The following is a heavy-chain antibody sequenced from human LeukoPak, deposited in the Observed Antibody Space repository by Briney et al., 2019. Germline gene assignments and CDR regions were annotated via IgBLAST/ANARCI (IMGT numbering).Heavy chain of an antibody. CDR2: IIPILGIA. D-gene: IGHD6-19*01. V-gene: IGHV1-69*04. Sequence: ASVKVSCKASGGTFSSYAISWVRQAPGQGLEWMGRIIPILGIANYAQKFQGRVTITADKSTSTAYMELSSLRSEDTAVYYCASNPGIAVAGIGADYWGQGTLVTVSS. CDR1: GGTFSSYA. CDR3: ASNPGIAVAGIGADY. J-gene: IGHJ4*02.